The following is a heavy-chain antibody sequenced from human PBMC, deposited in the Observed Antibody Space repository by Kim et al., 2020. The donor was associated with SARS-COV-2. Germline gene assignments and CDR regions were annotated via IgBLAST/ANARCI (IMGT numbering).Heavy chain of an antibody. V-gene: IGHV1-3*04. Sequence: ASVKVSCKASGSTFNRYDLHWVRQAPGQSLEWMGGINTGDNTRYSQKFQGRVTITRDTSASTSYMELSSLRSEDTAVYYCAAEGGVRGGFDYWGQGTLVTVSS. CDR1: GSTFNRYD. CDR2: INTGDNT. D-gene: IGHD3-10*01. CDR3: AAEGGVRGGFDY. J-gene: IGHJ4*02.